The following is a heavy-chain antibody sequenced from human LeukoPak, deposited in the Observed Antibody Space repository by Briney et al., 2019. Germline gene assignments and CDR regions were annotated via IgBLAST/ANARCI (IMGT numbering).Heavy chain of an antibody. CDR1: GFTFSSYG. CDR3: AKDRATIFGVVIIAYYYYGMDV. D-gene: IGHD3-3*01. J-gene: IGHJ6*02. Sequence: GGSLRLSCAASGFTFSSYGMHWVRQAPGKGLEWVAVISYDGSNKYYADSVKGRFTISRGNSKNTLYLQMNSLRAEDTAVYYCAKDRATIFGVVIIAYYYYGMDVWGQGTTVTVSS. CDR2: ISYDGSNK. V-gene: IGHV3-30*18.